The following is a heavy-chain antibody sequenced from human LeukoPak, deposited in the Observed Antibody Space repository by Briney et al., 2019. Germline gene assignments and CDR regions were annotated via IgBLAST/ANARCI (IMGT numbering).Heavy chain of an antibody. Sequence: SETLSLTCAVYGGSFSGYYWSWIRQPPGKGLEWIGEINHSGSTNYNPSLKSRVTISVDTSKNQFSLKLSSVTAAATAVYYCATSITGTTRIVDYWGQGTLVTVSS. CDR3: ATSITGTTRIVDY. V-gene: IGHV4-34*01. CDR1: GGSFSGYY. D-gene: IGHD1-7*01. J-gene: IGHJ4*02. CDR2: INHSGST.